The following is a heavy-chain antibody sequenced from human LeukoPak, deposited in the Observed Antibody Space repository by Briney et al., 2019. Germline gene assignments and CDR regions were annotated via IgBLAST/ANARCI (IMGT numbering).Heavy chain of an antibody. CDR1: GFTFSSYD. CDR3: ARGLRSSWYNYYYYYGMYV. V-gene: IGHV3-13*01. J-gene: IGHJ6*02. D-gene: IGHD6-13*01. CDR2: IGTAGDT. Sequence: PGGSLRLSCAASGFTFSSYDMPWVSHATGKGLEWVSAIGTAGDTYYPGSVKGRFTISRENAKNSLYLQMNSLRAGDTAVYYYARGLRSSWYNYYYYYGMYVWGQGTTVTVSS.